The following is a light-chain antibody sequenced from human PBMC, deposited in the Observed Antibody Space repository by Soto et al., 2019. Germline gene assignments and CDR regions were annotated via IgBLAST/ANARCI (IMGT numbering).Light chain of an antibody. J-gene: IGKJ1*01. V-gene: IGKV3-20*01. CDR1: QSVSSNY. CDR2: DVS. Sequence: DIVLTQSPGTLSLSPGERATLSCRSSQSVSSNYLAWYQQKPDQAPRLVIYDVSVRATGIPDRFSGSGSGTDFPLTISRLEHEDSAVYYCQQYGISPTFGQGTKVEIK. CDR3: QQYGISPT.